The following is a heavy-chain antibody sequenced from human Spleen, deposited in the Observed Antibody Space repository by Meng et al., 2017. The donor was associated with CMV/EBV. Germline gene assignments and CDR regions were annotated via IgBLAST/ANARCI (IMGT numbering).Heavy chain of an antibody. CDR3: AKGPRSNWNYSFGMDV. V-gene: IGHV3-30*02. CDR1: GFTFSSYG. D-gene: IGHD1-20*01. J-gene: IGHJ6*02. Sequence: GGSLRLSCAAPGFTFSSYGMHWVRQAPGKGLEWVAFIRYDGSNKYYADSVKGRFTISRDNSKNTLYLQMNSLRAEDTAVYYCAKGPRSNWNYSFGMDVWGQGTTVTVSS. CDR2: IRYDGSNK.